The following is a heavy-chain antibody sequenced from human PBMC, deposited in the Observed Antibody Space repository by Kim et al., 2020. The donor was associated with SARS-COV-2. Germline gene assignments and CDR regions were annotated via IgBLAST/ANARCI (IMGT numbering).Heavy chain of an antibody. D-gene: IGHD5-12*01. J-gene: IGHJ5*02. CDR3: VRDLVGSDDL. V-gene: IGHV3-74*01. Sequence: GGSLRLSCAASGFTFSNYWMHWVRQAPGKGPVWVSRLNEDGSTTNYADSVKGRFTISRDNARNSLYLHMDSLRAEDTALYYCVRDLVGSDDLWGQGTLVTVSS. CDR2: LNEDGSTT. CDR1: GFTFSNYW.